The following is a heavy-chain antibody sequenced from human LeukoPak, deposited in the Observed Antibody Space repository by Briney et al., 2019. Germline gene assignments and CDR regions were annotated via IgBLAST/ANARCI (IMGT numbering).Heavy chain of an antibody. CDR2: ISASGDAT. J-gene: IGHJ4*02. Sequence: PGGSLRLSCAASGFTFSAHSMTWVRQAPGKGLEWVSGISASGDATFYADSVKGRFTISRDNSKNTVDLQMNSLRAEDTAVYYCAKISIGDSSGYYPFDYWGQGTLVTVSS. CDR1: GFTFSAHS. V-gene: IGHV3-23*01. CDR3: AKISIGDSSGYYPFDY. D-gene: IGHD3-22*01.